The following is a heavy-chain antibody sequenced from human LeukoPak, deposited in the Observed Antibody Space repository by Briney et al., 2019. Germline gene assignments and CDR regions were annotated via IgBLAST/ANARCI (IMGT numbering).Heavy chain of an antibody. CDR1: GFTFSSYA. CDR2: ISGSGGST. CDR3: AKGIAAADFFTN. Sequence: PGGSLRLSCAASGFTFSSYAMSWVRQAPGKGLEWVSAISGSGGSTYYADSVKGRFAISRDNSKNTLYLQMNSLRAEDTAVYYCAKGIAAADFFTNWGQGTLVTVSS. V-gene: IGHV3-23*01. D-gene: IGHD6-13*01. J-gene: IGHJ4*02.